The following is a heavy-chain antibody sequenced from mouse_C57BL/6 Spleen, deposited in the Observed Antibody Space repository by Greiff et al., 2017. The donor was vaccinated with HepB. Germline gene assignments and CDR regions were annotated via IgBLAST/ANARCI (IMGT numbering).Heavy chain of an antibody. Sequence: QVQLQQPGAELVKPGASVKMSCKASGYTFTSYWITWVKQRPGQGLEWIGDIYPGSGSTNYNEKFKSKATLTVDTSSSTAYMRLSSLTSEDSAVYYCARDYYGSSSFDYWGQGTTLTVSS. CDR1: GYTFTSYW. V-gene: IGHV1-55*01. CDR3: ARDYYGSSSFDY. J-gene: IGHJ2*01. D-gene: IGHD1-1*01. CDR2: IYPGSGST.